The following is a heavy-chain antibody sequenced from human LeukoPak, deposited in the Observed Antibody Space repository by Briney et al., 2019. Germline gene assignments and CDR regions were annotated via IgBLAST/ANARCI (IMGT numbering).Heavy chain of an antibody. J-gene: IGHJ4*02. CDR3: AREGFYGDYGY. V-gene: IGHV3-74*01. D-gene: IGHD4-17*01. CDR1: GFTVSSYW. CDR2: INSDGSST. Sequence: GGSLRLSCAAAGFTVSSYWMHWVRQAPGKGQVWVSRINSDGSSTSYAGSVKGRFTISRDNAKNTLYLQINSLRAEDTAVYYCAREGFYGDYGYWGQGTLVTVSS.